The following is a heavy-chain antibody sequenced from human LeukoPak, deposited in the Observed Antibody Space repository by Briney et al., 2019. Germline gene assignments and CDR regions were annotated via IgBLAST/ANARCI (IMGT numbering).Heavy chain of an antibody. J-gene: IGHJ4*02. CDR2: IYYSGST. V-gene: IGHV4-34*01. Sequence: SETLSLTCAVYGGSFSGYYWSWIRQPPGKGLEWIGSIYYSGSTYYNPSLKSRVTISVDTSKNQFSLKLSSVTAADTAVYYCALYYYDSSGIPNGFDYWGQGTLVTVSS. CDR1: GGSFSGYY. CDR3: ALYYYDSSGIPNGFDY. D-gene: IGHD3-22*01.